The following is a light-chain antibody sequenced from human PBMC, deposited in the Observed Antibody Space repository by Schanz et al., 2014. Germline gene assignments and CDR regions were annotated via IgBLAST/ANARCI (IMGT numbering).Light chain of an antibody. V-gene: IGLV2-23*01. CDR3: CSYAGGSTWV. J-gene: IGLJ3*02. CDR1: SSDVGSYNL. CDR2: EGS. Sequence: QSALTQPASVSGSPGQSITIPCTGISSDVGSYNLVSWYQQHPGKAPKLMIYEGSKRPSGVSNRFSGSKSGNTASLTISGLQAEDEADYYCCSYAGGSTWVFGGGTKLTVL.